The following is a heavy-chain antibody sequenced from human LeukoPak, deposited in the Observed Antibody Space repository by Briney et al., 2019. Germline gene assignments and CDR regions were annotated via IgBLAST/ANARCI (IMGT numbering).Heavy chain of an antibody. CDR2: IYISGST. CDR1: GGSISSGNYY. CDR3: ARGPSGYHNT. D-gene: IGHD5-12*01. J-gene: IGHJ4*02. V-gene: IGHV4-61*02. Sequence: SETLSLTCTVSGGSISSGNYYWSWIRQPAGKGLEWIGRIYISGSTNYNPSLKSRVTISVDRSKNQFSLKLSSVTAADTAVYYCARGPSGYHNTGGQGTLVTVSS.